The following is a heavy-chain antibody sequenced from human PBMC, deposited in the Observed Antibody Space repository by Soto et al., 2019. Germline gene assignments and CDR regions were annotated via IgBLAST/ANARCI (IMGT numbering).Heavy chain of an antibody. V-gene: IGHV3-21*01. D-gene: IGHD6-19*01. CDR3: ARDLEAVAGTEFDY. CDR1: GFTFSSYS. J-gene: IGHJ4*02. Sequence: GSLRLSCAASGFTFSSYSMNWVRQAPGKGLEWVSSISSSSSYIYYADSVKGRFTISRDNAKNSLYLQMNSLRAEDTAVYYCARDLEAVAGTEFDYWGQGTLVTVSS. CDR2: ISSSSSYI.